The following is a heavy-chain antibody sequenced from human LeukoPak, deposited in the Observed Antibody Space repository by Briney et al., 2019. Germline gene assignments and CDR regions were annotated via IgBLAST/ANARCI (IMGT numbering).Heavy chain of an antibody. CDR2: INHSGST. V-gene: IGHV4-34*01. Sequence: PSETLSLTCAVYGGSFSGYYWSWIRQPPGKGLEWIGEINHSGSTNYNPSLKSRVTISADTSKNQFSLKLGSVTAADTAVYYCASLRRSVYDFWSGYHDAFDIWGQGTMVTVSS. CDR1: GGSFSGYY. J-gene: IGHJ3*02. CDR3: ASLRRSVYDFWSGYHDAFDI. D-gene: IGHD3-3*01.